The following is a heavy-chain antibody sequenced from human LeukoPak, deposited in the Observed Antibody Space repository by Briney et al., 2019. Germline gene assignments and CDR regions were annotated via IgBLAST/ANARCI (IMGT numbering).Heavy chain of an antibody. V-gene: IGHV1-18*04. CDR3: ARGQLWLLSPHFDY. Sequence: GASVKVSCKASGYTFTSYGISWVRQAPGQGLEWMGWISAYNSNTNYAQKLQGRVTMTTDTSTSTAYMELRSLRSDDTAVYYCARGQLWLLSPHFDYWGQGTLVTVSS. D-gene: IGHD5-18*01. CDR2: ISAYNSNT. CDR1: GYTFTSYG. J-gene: IGHJ4*02.